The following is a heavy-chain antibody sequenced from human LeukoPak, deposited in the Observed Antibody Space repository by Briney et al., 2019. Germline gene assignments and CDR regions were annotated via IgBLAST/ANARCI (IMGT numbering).Heavy chain of an antibody. V-gene: IGHV1-46*01. D-gene: IGHD5-24*01. CDR1: GYTFTSYY. Sequence: ASVKVSCKASGYTFTSYYMHWVRQAPGQGLEGMGIINPSGGSTSYAQKFQGRVTMTRDTSTSTVYMELSSLRSEDTAVYYCARPRSKMATIDPFDICGQGTMVTVSS. CDR2: INPSGGST. J-gene: IGHJ3*02. CDR3: ARPRSKMATIDPFDI.